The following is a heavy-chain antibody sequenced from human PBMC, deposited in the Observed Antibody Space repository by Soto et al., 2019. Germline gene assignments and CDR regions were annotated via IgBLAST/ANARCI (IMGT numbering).Heavy chain of an antibody. D-gene: IGHD5-12*01. Sequence: GGSLRLSCAASGFTFSSYGMHWVRQAPGKGLEWVAVTSYDGSNKYYADSVKGRFTISRDNSKNTLYLQMNSLRAEDTAVYYCAKDWDIVAHYFDYWGQGTLVTVSS. CDR1: GFTFSSYG. CDR3: AKDWDIVAHYFDY. V-gene: IGHV3-30*18. CDR2: TSYDGSNK. J-gene: IGHJ4*02.